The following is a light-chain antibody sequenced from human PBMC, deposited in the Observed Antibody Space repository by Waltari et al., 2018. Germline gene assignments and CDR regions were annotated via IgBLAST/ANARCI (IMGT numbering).Light chain of an antibody. CDR3: QSYDSDEGVV. CDR2: EDN. Sequence: NSLLTQPHSVSESPGKTVTIPCTRPSDRIASNYVQWYQQRPGSAPTTVIFEDNQRPSGVPDRFSASIDTSSNSASLTISGLKTEDEALYYCQSYDSDEGVVFGGGTKLTVL. CDR1: SDRIASNY. J-gene: IGLJ2*01. V-gene: IGLV6-57*03.